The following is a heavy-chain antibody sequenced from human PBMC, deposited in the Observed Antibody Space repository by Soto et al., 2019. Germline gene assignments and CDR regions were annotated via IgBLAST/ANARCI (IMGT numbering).Heavy chain of an antibody. V-gene: IGHV4-34*01. Sequence: ETLSLTCTVYGVSLGNYYWNGFRQSPERGLEWIGEVYPSGGTNYNPSIEGRVNISADPSKKKFSLRLRSVTAADTAVYSCAKSTVPGALDYWGQGTPVTVSS. D-gene: IGHD4-17*01. CDR1: GVSLGNYY. CDR2: VYPSGGT. CDR3: AKSTVPGALDY. J-gene: IGHJ4*02.